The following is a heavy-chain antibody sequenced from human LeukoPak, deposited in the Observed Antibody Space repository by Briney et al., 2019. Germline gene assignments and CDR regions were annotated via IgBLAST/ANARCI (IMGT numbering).Heavy chain of an antibody. CDR3: ATEGGTYHYFDY. CDR2: ISPYNGHT. Sequence: GASVTVSCTASGYTFAAYGVSWVRQAPGQGLEWVGWISPYNGHTNYAQKLQGRVTMTTDASTTTVYMELRSLRSDDTAVYYCATEGGTYHYFDYWGQGTLVTVSS. V-gene: IGHV1-18*01. J-gene: IGHJ4*02. D-gene: IGHD1-26*01. CDR1: GYTFAAYG.